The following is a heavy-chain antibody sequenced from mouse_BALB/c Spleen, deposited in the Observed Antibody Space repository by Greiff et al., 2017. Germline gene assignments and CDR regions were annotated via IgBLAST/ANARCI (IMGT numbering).Heavy chain of an antibody. Sequence: QVQLQQPGAELVMPGASVKMSCKASGYTFTDYWMHWVKQRPGQGLEWIGAIDTSDSYTSYNQKFKGKATLTVDESSSTAYMQLSSLTSEDSAVYYCARSYYYGSSPYYAMDYWGQGTSVTVSS. J-gene: IGHJ4*01. CDR2: IDTSDSYT. CDR1: GYTFTDYW. D-gene: IGHD1-1*01. CDR3: ARSYYYGSSPYYAMDY. V-gene: IGHV1-69*01.